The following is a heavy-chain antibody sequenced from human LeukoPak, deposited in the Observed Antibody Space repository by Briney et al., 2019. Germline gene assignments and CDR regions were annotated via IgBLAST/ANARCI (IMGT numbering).Heavy chain of an antibody. CDR2: IYYSGST. CDR1: GGSISSGGYY. V-gene: IGHV4-31*03. CDR3: ASQSGFYCGMDV. Sequence: PSETLSLTCTVSGGSISSGGYYWSWIHQHPGEGLEWIGYIYYSGSTYYNPSLKSRVTISVDTSKNQFSLKLSSVTAADTAVYYCASQSGFYCGMDVWGQGTTVTVSS. J-gene: IGHJ6*02.